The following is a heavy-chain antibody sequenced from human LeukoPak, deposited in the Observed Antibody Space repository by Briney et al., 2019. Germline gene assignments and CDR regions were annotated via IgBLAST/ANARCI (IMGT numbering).Heavy chain of an antibody. V-gene: IGHV3-7*05. Sequence: GGSLRLSCAASGDTFSSYWMSWVRQAPGKGLEWVANIKRDGSEKYYVDSVKGRFTISRDNAKNSLYPQMNSLRAEDTAVYYCARVRWELPYYFDYWGQGTLVTVSS. CDR3: ARVRWELPYYFDY. D-gene: IGHD1-26*01. CDR2: IKRDGSEK. J-gene: IGHJ4*02. CDR1: GDTFSSYW.